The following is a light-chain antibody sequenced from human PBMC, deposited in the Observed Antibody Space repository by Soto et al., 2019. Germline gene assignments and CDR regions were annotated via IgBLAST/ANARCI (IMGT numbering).Light chain of an antibody. CDR1: SSNIGAGYD. J-gene: IGLJ1*01. V-gene: IGLV1-40*01. CDR3: QSYDRSMSGDV. Sequence: QSVLTQPPSVSGAPGQRVTISCTGSSSNIGAGYDVHWYQQLPGTAPKLLIYDNNNRPSGVPDRFSGSKSGTSASLAITGPQADDEADYFCQSYDRSMSGDVFGTGTKATVL. CDR2: DNN.